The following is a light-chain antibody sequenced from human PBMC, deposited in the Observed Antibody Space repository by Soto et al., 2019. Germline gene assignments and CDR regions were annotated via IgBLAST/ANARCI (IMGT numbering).Light chain of an antibody. V-gene: IGKV3-20*01. CDR3: QQYGSSLRT. CDR1: QSVSSNF. CDR2: GAS. J-gene: IGKJ1*01. Sequence: EIVLTQSPGTLSLSPGERATLSCRASQSVSSNFLAWYQQKPGQAPRFLIYGASSRATGIPDRFSGSGSGTDFTLTISRLEPDDFAVYYCQQYGSSLRTFGQGTKVEIK.